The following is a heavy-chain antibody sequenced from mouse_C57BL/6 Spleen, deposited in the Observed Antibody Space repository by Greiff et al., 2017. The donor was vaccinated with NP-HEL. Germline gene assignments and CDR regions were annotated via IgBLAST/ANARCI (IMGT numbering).Heavy chain of an antibody. D-gene: IGHD2-3*01. CDR2: ILPGSGST. V-gene: IGHV1-9*01. CDR1: GYTFTGYW. J-gene: IGHJ4*01. CDR3: ARGGYDGYPTGDYYYAMDY. Sequence: QVQLQQSGAELMKPGASVKLSCKATGYTFTGYWIEWVKQRPGHGLEWIGEILPGSGSTNYNEKFKGKATFTADTSSNTAYMQLSSLTTEDSAIYYCARGGYDGYPTGDYYYAMDYWGQGTSVTVSS.